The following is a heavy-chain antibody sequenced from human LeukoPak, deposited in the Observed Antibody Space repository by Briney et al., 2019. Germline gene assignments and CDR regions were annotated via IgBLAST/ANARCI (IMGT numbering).Heavy chain of an antibody. V-gene: IGHV3-30*04. J-gene: IGHJ6*02. Sequence: GGSLRLSCAASGFTFSSYAMHWVRQAPGKGLEWVAVISYDGSNKYYADSVKGRFTISRDNSKNTLYLQMNSLRAEDTAVYYCAKDGAQQLVSYYYYGMDVWGQGTTVTVSS. D-gene: IGHD6-13*01. CDR2: ISYDGSNK. CDR3: AKDGAQQLVSYYYYGMDV. CDR1: GFTFSSYA.